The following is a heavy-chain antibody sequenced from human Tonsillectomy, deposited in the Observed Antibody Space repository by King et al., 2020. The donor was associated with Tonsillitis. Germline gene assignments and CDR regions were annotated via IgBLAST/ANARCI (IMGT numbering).Heavy chain of an antibody. CDR2: IKQDGSEK. CDR3: ARDPRLDLAAAGLNWFDP. V-gene: IGHV3-7*04. D-gene: IGHD6-13*01. J-gene: IGHJ5*02. Sequence: VQLVESGGGLVQPGGSLRLSCAASGFTFSSYWMSWVRQAPGKGLEWVANIKQDGSEKYYVDSVKGRFTISRENAKNSLDLQMNSLRAEATAVYYCARDPRLDLAAAGLNWFDPWGQGTLVTVSS. CDR1: GFTFSSYW.